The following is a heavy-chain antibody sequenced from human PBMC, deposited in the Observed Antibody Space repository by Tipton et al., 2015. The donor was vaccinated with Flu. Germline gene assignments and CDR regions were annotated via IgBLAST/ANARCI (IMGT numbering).Heavy chain of an antibody. CDR2: IYYSGST. D-gene: IGHD6-19*01. CDR3: ARDYRLGWYHEPRPWWYFDL. V-gene: IGHV4-59*01. J-gene: IGHJ2*01. CDR1: GGSISSYY. Sequence: TLSLTCTVSGGSISSYYWSWIRQPPGKGLEWIGYIYYSGSTNYNPSLKSRVTISVDTSKNQFSLKLSSVTAADTAVYYCARDYRLGWYHEPRPWWYFDLWGRGTLVTVSS.